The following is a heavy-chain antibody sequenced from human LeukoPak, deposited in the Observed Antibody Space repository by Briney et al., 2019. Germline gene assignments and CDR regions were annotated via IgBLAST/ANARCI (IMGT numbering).Heavy chain of an antibody. CDR2: ISSSSSYI. CDR3: ASTDRFDP. CDR1: GFSVSSNE. V-gene: IGHV3-21*01. J-gene: IGHJ5*02. Sequence: GGSLRLSCAASGFSVSSNELSGVRQAPGKGLEWVSSISSSSSYIYYADSVKGRFTISRDNAKDSLYLQMNSLRAEDTAVYYCASTDRFDPWGQGTLVTVSS.